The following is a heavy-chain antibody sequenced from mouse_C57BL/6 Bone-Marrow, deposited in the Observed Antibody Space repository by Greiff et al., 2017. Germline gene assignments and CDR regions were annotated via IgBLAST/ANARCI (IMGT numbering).Heavy chain of an antibody. D-gene: IGHD2-3*01. Sequence: VQLQQPGAELVKPGASVKLSCKASGYTFTSYWMQWVNQRPGQGLEWIGEIDPSDSYTKYNPKFKGKATLTVDTSSSTAYMQLSSLTSEDSAVYDCGGGWLQWYFAVWGTGTTVTVSS. CDR3: GGGWLQWYFAV. J-gene: IGHJ1*03. V-gene: IGHV1-50*01. CDR2: IDPSDSYT. CDR1: GYTFTSYW.